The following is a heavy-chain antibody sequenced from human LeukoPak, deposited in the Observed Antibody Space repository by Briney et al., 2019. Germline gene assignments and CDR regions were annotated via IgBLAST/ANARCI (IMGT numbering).Heavy chain of an antibody. V-gene: IGHV3-7*01. CDR1: GFTFSSYW. CDR2: INGDGRDK. Sequence: GGSLRLSCAAAGFTFSSYWMNWVRQAPGKGLEWVANINGDGRDKYYVGSVRGRFTISRDNADNALYLQMNSLRGDDTALYYCARGVDSAIDWWGQGTLVTVSS. D-gene: IGHD3-9*01. J-gene: IGHJ4*02. CDR3: ARGVDSAIDW.